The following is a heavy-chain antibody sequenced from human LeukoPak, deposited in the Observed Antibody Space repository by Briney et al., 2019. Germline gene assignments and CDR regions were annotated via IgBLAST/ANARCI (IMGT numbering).Heavy chain of an antibody. J-gene: IGHJ3*02. V-gene: IGHV3-23*01. D-gene: IGHD3-10*01. CDR1: GFTFSSYA. Sequence: PGGSLRLSCAASGFTFSSYAMSWVRQAPGKGLEWVSAISGSGGSTYYADSVKGRFAISRDNSKNTLYLQMNSLRAEDTAVYYCAKYGSGNDAFDIWGQGTMVTVSS. CDR2: ISGSGGST. CDR3: AKYGSGNDAFDI.